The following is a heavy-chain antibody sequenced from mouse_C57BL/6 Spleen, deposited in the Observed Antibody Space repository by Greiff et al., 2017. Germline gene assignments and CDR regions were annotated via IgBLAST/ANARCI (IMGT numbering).Heavy chain of an antibody. J-gene: IGHJ1*03. D-gene: IGHD2-1*01. Sequence: EVKLMESGGGLVQPGGSLSLSCAASGFTFTDYYMSWVRQPPGKALEWLDFIRNKANGYTTEYSASVKGRFTISRDNSQSILYLQMNALRAEDSATYYCARLYGNYVWYFDVWGTGTTVTVSS. CDR3: ARLYGNYVWYFDV. CDR1: GFTFTDYY. CDR2: IRNKANGYTT. V-gene: IGHV7-3*01.